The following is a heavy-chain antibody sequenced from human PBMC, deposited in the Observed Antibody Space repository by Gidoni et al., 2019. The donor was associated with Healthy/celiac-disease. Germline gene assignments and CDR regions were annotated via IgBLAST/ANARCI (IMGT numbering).Heavy chain of an antibody. CDR2: ISYDGSNK. Sequence: QVQLVESGGGVVQPGRSLRPSCAASGFTFSSYAMHWVRQAPGKGLEWVAVISYDGSNKYYADSVKGRFTISRDNSKNTLYLQMNSLRAEDTAVYYCARSSSDYGYSDYYYYMDVWGKGTTVTVSS. CDR3: ARSSSDYGYSDYYYYMDV. J-gene: IGHJ6*03. V-gene: IGHV3-30*01. D-gene: IGHD5-12*01. CDR1: GFTFSSYA.